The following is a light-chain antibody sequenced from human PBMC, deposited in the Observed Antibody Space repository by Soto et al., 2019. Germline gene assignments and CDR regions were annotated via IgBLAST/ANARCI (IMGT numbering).Light chain of an antibody. J-gene: IGKJ5*01. CDR2: AAS. V-gene: IGKV1-39*01. Sequence: IQMTQSPSSLSASLVYIFTITCXASQSISSYLNWYQQKPGKAPKLLIYAASSLQSGVPSRFSGSGSGTDFTLTISSLQPEDFATYYCQQSYSTPITFGQGTRLEV. CDR1: QSISSY. CDR3: QQSYSTPIT.